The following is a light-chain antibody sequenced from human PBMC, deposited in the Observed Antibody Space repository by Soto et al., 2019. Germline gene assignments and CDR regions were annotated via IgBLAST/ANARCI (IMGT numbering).Light chain of an antibody. CDR2: KAS. V-gene: IGKV1-5*03. J-gene: IGKJ1*01. CDR1: XXISSW. CDR3: QHYNSYSEA. Sequence: QSPSTLSGSVGDRVTITXXXXXXISSWLAWYQQKPGKAPKLLIYKASTLKSGVPSRFSGSGSGTEFTLTISSLQPDDFATYYCQHYNSYSEAFGQGTKVELK.